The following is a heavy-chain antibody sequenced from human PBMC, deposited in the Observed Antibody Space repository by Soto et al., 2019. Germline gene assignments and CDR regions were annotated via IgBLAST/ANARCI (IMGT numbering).Heavy chain of an antibody. J-gene: IGHJ4*02. CDR3: AIGPRMWLAGGGY. Sequence: SDTLSLTCAVYGGSFCGYYWSWIRQPPGKGLEWLGEINHSGITDYNPSLKSRITISIDTSKKQFSLKLNSVTAADTAVYYCAIGPRMWLAGGGYWGQGTQVTVSS. D-gene: IGHD6-19*01. CDR2: INHSGIT. V-gene: IGHV4-34*01. CDR1: GGSFCGYY.